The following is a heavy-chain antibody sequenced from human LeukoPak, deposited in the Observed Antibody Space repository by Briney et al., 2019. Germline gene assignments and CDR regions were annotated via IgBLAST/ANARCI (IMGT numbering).Heavy chain of an antibody. Sequence: GGSLRLSCAVSGFSIGNHSMHWVRQAPDKGLEWVAMISHDGGAEYYGDSVKGRLTISRDNSENTLYLQMNGLRVEDTAVYYCARDWGSSGWYNWFDPWGQGTLIIVSS. CDR1: GFSIGNHS. CDR2: ISHDGGAE. V-gene: IGHV3-30*03. D-gene: IGHD3-16*01. CDR3: ARDWGSSGWYNWFDP. J-gene: IGHJ5*02.